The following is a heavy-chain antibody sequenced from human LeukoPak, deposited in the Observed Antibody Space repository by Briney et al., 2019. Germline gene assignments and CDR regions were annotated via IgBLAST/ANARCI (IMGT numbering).Heavy chain of an antibody. Sequence: SETLSLTCTVSGGSISSRSYYWGWIRQPPGKGLEWIGSIHYSGNTYYNPSLKSRVTISVDTSKNQFSLKLSSVTAADTAVYYCARAWGINLIVVITSPFDHWGQGALVTVSS. CDR3: ARAWGINLIVVITSPFDH. CDR2: IHYSGNT. CDR1: GGSISSRSYY. V-gene: IGHV4-39*07. D-gene: IGHD3-22*01. J-gene: IGHJ4*02.